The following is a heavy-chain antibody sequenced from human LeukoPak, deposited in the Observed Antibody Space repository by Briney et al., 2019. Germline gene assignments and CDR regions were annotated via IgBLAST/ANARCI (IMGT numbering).Heavy chain of an antibody. J-gene: IGHJ4*02. D-gene: IGHD5-12*01. CDR2: LNTHSGGT. CDR3: ARVPSYSGQDHGGDY. CDR1: GYTFTGYY. Sequence: ASVKVSCKASGYTFTGYYLHWVRQAPGQGLEWMGWLNTHSGGTNYAQNFQGRVTMTRVTSISTAYLELSRLTSDDTAMYYCARVPSYSGQDHGGDYWGQGTLVTVSS. V-gene: IGHV1-2*02.